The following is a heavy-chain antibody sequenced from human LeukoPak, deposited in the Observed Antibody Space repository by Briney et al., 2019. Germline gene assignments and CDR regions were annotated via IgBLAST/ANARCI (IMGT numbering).Heavy chain of an antibody. CDR1: GGSISSYY. CDR3: ASAQTGTIALDY. CDR2: IYYSGST. J-gene: IGHJ4*02. D-gene: IGHD1-7*01. V-gene: IGHV4-59*08. Sequence: SETLSLTCTVSGGSISSYYWSWIRQPPGKGLEWIGYIYYSGSTNYNPPLKSRVTISVDTSKNQFSLKLSSVTAADTAVYYCASAQTGTIALDYWGQGTLVTVSS.